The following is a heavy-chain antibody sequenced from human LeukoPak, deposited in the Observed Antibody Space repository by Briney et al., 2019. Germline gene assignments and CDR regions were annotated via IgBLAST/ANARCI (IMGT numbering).Heavy chain of an antibody. CDR3: AKEGYSSGDY. V-gene: IGHV3-23*01. Sequence: GGSLRLSCAASGFTFSSYWMSWVRQTPGKGLEWVSTISGSGDRTYYADSVKGRFTISRDNSKNTLYVQMNSLRAEDTAVYYCAKEGYSSGDYWGQGTLVTVSS. J-gene: IGHJ4*02. CDR1: GFTFSSYW. CDR2: ISGSGDRT. D-gene: IGHD6-19*01.